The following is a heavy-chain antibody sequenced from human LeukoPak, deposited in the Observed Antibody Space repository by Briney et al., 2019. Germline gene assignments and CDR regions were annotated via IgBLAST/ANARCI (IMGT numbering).Heavy chain of an antibody. CDR3: ASTGYSSSWYGGAQYYFDY. V-gene: IGHV4-59*12. J-gene: IGHJ4*02. D-gene: IGHD6-13*01. Sequence: SETLSLTCTVSGGSISSYYWSWIRQPPGKGLEWIGSIYYSGSTYYNPSLKSRVTISVDTSKNQFSLKLSSVTAADTAAYYCASTGYSSSWYGGAQYYFDYWGQGTLVTVSS. CDR1: GGSISSYY. CDR2: IYYSGST.